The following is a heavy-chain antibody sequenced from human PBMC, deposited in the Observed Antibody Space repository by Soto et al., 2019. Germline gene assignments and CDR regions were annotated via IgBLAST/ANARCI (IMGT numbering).Heavy chain of an antibody. Sequence: GGSLRLSCAASGFTFSNAWMSWVRQAPGKGLEWVGRIKSKTDGGTTDYAAPVKGRFTISRDDSKNTLYLQMNSLKTEDTAMYYCARHRPAYAVDDYGMDVWGQGTTVTVSS. D-gene: IGHD2-8*01. J-gene: IGHJ6*02. CDR1: GFTFSNAW. CDR3: ARHRPAYAVDDYGMDV. CDR2: IKSKTDGGTT. V-gene: IGHV3-15*01.